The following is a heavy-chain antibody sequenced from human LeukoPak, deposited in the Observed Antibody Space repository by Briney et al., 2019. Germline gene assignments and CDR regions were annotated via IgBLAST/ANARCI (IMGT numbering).Heavy chain of an antibody. J-gene: IGHJ4*02. D-gene: IGHD1-26*01. Sequence: SETPSLTCAVYGGSFSGYYWSWIRQPPGKGLEWIGEINHSGSTNYNPSLKSRVTISVDTSKNQFSLKLSSVTAADTAVYYCARWSYYTRDYWGQGTLVTVSS. CDR3: ARWSYYTRDY. CDR2: INHSGST. CDR1: GGSFSGYY. V-gene: IGHV4-34*01.